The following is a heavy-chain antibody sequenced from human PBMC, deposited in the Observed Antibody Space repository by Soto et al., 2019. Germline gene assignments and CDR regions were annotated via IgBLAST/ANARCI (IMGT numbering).Heavy chain of an antibody. CDR2: IYYNGST. Sequence: PSETLSLTCTVSGGSISNHYWSWIRQPPGKRLEWIGYIYYNGSTSYNPALKSRVTISQDTSKNQFSLKLSSVTAADTAVYFCVRHETRSFYYYWGQGTLVTVSS. J-gene: IGHJ4*02. D-gene: IGHD3-10*01. CDR3: VRHETRSFYYY. CDR1: GGSISNHY. V-gene: IGHV4-59*08.